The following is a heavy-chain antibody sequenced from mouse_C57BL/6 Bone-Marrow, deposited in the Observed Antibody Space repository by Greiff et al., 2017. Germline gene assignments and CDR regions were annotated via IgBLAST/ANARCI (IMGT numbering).Heavy chain of an antibody. CDR3: ARERYYGPSFAD. Sequence: QVQLQQPGAELVKPGASVKMSCKASGYTFTSYWITWVKQRPGQGLEWIGDIYPGSGSTNYNEKFKSKATLTVDTSSSTAYMQLSSLTSEDSAVYYCARERYYGPSFADWGQGTLVTVSA. V-gene: IGHV1-55*01. D-gene: IGHD1-1*01. CDR2: IYPGSGST. CDR1: GYTFTSYW. J-gene: IGHJ3*01.